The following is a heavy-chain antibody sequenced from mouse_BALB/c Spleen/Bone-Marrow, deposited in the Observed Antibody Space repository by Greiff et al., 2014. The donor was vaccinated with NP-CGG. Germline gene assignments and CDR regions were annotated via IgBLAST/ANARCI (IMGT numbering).Heavy chain of an antibody. Sequence: EVQLVESGGDLVKPGGSLKLSCAASGFSFSGYGMSWVRQTPDKRLEWVATIGVGGTYTYYPDSVKGRFTISRDNAKTTLYLRMSSLKSEDTAMYYCARPFTTVVATVFAYWGQGTLVTVSA. D-gene: IGHD1-1*01. CDR2: IGVGGTYT. J-gene: IGHJ3*01. V-gene: IGHV5-6*01. CDR1: GFSFSGYG. CDR3: ARPFTTVVATVFAY.